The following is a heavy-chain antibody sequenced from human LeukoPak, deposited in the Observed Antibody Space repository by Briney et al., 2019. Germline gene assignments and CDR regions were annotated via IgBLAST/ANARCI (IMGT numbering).Heavy chain of an antibody. Sequence: SETLSLTCTVSGGSISSGDYYWSWIRQPPGKGLEWIGYIYYSGSTYYNPSLKSRVTISVDTSKNQFSLKLNSVTAADTAVYYCARQDLSWYYFDYWGQGTLVTVSS. V-gene: IGHV4-30-4*01. CDR3: ARQDLSWYYFDY. CDR2: IYYSGST. CDR1: GGSISSGDYY. J-gene: IGHJ4*02. D-gene: IGHD2-15*01.